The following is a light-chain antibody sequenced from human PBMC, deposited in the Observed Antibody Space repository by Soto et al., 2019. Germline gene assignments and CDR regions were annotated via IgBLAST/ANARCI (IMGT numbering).Light chain of an antibody. J-gene: IGKJ5*01. CDR2: GAS. V-gene: IGKV3-20*01. CDR1: QSVSRN. Sequence: IVMTRSPATPSVSPGERATLSCRASQSVSRNLAWYQQKPGQAPRIIIYGASSRATGVPDRFSGSGSGTDFTLTITRLEPEDFAVYFCQQYTGPPTTFGQGTRLE. CDR3: QQYTGPPTT.